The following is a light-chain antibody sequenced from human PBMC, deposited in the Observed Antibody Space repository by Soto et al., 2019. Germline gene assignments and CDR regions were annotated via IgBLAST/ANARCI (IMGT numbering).Light chain of an antibody. CDR1: QGIGTS. J-gene: IGKJ4*01. CDR3: LQYDTYPLA. V-gene: IGKV1D-16*01. Sequence: DIQMTQSPSSVSASLGDAVTITCRASQGIGTSLAWYQQKPEKAPKSLIYPASSFQSGVPSRFSANCSGTEFTLTISDLQPEDSATYYCLQYDTYPLAFGGGTQVEIK. CDR2: PAS.